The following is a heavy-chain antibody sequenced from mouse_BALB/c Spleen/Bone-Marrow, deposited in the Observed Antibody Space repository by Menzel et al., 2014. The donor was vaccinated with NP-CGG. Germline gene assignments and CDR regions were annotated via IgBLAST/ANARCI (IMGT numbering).Heavy chain of an antibody. V-gene: IGHV2-9*02. D-gene: IGHD1-1*01. CDR1: GFSLTSYG. CDR3: ARDYGSSYYAMDY. J-gene: IGHJ4*01. Sequence: VQVVESGPGLVAPSQSLSITCTVSGFSLTSYGVHWVRQPPGKALEWLGVIWAGGSTNYNSALMSRLSISKDNSKSQVFLKMNSLQTDDTAMYYCARDYGSSYYAMDYWGQGTSVTVSS. CDR2: IWAGGST.